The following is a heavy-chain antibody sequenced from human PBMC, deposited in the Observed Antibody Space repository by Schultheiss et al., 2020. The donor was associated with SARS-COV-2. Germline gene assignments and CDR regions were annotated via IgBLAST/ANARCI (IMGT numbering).Heavy chain of an antibody. CDR1: GFTFSSYA. CDR3: AKDRATTVTLYYYYFGMDV. V-gene: IGHV3-23*01. CDR2: ISGSGGTT. D-gene: IGHD4-11*01. Sequence: GESLKISCAASGFTFSSYAMSWVRQAPGKGLEWVSAISGSGGTTFYADSVKGRFTISRDSSKNTLYLQMNSLRADDTAVYYCAKDRATTVTLYYYYFGMDVWGQGTTVTVSS. J-gene: IGHJ6*02.